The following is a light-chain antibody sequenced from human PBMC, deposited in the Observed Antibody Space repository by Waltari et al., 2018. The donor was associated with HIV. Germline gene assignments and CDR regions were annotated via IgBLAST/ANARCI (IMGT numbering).Light chain of an antibody. Sequence: QTVVTQEPSFSVSHGGTVTLPCGLSSGSVSPNYYPIWSQQTPGQAPRTLIYSTNTRSSGVPDRFSGSILGNKAALTITGAQADDESDYYCVLYMGSGIWVFGGGTKLTVL. V-gene: IGLV8-61*01. CDR2: STN. CDR3: VLYMGSGIWV. J-gene: IGLJ3*02. CDR1: SGSVSPNYY.